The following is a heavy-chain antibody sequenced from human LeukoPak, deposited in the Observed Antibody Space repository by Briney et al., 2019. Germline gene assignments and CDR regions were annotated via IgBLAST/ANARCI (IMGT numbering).Heavy chain of an antibody. V-gene: IGHV4-59*01. CDR3: ARDPTRSGLDY. D-gene: IGHD4-11*01. J-gene: IGHJ4*02. CDR2: VYYSGST. CDR1: GGSLSGFY. Sequence: SETLSLTCTVSGGSLSGFYWSWIRQPPGKGLEWIGYVYYSGSTNYNPSLKSRVTISVDTSKNQFSLKLSSVTAADTAVYYCARDPTRSGLDYWGQGTLVTVSS.